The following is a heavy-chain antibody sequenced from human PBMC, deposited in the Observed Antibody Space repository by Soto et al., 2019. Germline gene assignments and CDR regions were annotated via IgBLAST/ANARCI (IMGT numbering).Heavy chain of an antibody. V-gene: IGHV1-18*01. CDR1: GYTFTSYG. D-gene: IGHD5-12*01. J-gene: IGHJ4*02. CDR2: ISAYNGNT. Sequence: ASVKVSCKASGYTFTSYGISWVRQAPGQGLEWMGWISAYNGNTNYAQKFQGRVTITADKSTSTAYMELNSLRSEDTAVYYCVRDSPIGSTYSGYDGIDYWGQGTLVTVSS. CDR3: VRDSPIGSTYSGYDGIDY.